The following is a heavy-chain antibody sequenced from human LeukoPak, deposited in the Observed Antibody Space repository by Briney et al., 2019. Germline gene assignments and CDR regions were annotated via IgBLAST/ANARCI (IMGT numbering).Heavy chain of an antibody. CDR3: AIDSSGWYGLDV. J-gene: IGHJ6*02. CDR1: GDSITLFY. D-gene: IGHD6-19*01. Sequence: SETLSLTCTVSGDSITLFYWSWIRRPAGEGLEWIGRMYDSGSTNYNPSLKGRVTMSADTSKNRFSLKLSSVTAADTAVYYCAIDSSGWYGLDVWGQGTTVTVSS. V-gene: IGHV4-4*07. CDR2: MYDSGST.